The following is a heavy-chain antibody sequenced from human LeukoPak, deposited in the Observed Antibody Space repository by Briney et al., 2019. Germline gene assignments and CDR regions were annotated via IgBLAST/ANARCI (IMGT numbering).Heavy chain of an antibody. D-gene: IGHD5-18*01. CDR2: IDPSDSYT. Sequence: GESLKISCKGSGYSFTSYWISWVRQMTGKGLEWMGRIDPSDSYTNYSPSFQGHVTISADKSISTAYLQWSSLKASDTAMYYCARIVRGYSYGPPDYYFDYWGQGTLVTVSS. V-gene: IGHV5-10-1*01. CDR1: GYSFTSYW. CDR3: ARIVRGYSYGPPDYYFDY. J-gene: IGHJ4*02.